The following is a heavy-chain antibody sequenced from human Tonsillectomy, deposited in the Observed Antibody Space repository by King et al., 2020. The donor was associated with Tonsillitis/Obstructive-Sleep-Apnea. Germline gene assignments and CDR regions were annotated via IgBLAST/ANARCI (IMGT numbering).Heavy chain of an antibody. CDR2: ISGSGWST. CDR3: AKPFYGDPSDWYFDL. J-gene: IGHJ2*01. V-gene: IGHV3-23*04. Sequence: VQLVESGGGLVQPGGSLRLSCAASGFTFSSYAMSWVRQAPGKGLEWVSGISGSGWSTYYADSGKGRFTISRDNSKTTVFLQMNSLRAEDTAVYYCAKPFYGDPSDWYFDLWGRGTLVTVSS. CDR1: GFTFSSYA. D-gene: IGHD4-17*01.